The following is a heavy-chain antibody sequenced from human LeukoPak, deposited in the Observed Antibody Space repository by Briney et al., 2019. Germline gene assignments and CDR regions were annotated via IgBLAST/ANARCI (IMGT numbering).Heavy chain of an antibody. J-gene: IGHJ4*02. CDR1: GFTSSSSD. Sequence: PGGSLRLSCAASGFTSSSSDMHWVRQAPGKGLEWVASISYDGRYKYYAGSVKGRFTISRDNSKNTVYLQMNSLTADDTTVYYCTKAPRDNGIDCWGQGTLVTVSS. CDR2: ISYDGRYK. D-gene: IGHD1-26*01. CDR3: TKAPRDNGIDC. V-gene: IGHV3-30*18.